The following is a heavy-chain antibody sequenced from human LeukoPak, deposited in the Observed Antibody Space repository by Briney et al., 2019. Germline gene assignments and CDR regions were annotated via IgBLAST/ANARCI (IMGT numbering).Heavy chain of an antibody. V-gene: IGHV3-23*01. CDR1: GFIFSKYA. D-gene: IGHD6-6*01. Sequence: PGGSLRLSCEGSGFIFSKYAMNWVRQAPGKGLEWVSAISATGASTYYVDSVKGRFTISRDNSNNTLYLQRNSLRAEDTAKYYCAKDLWHLVRMIDHWGQGILVIAST. CDR2: ISATGAST. J-gene: IGHJ4*02. CDR3: AKDLWHLVRMIDH.